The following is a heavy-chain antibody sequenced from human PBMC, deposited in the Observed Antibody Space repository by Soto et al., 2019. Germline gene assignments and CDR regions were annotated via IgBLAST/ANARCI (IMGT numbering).Heavy chain of an antibody. CDR3: ARHPPITMVRGVIITARGGFDP. V-gene: IGHV4-59*08. CDR2: IYYSGST. CDR1: GGSISRFY. Sequence: SETLSLTSTVSGGSISRFYWSWIRQPPGKGLEWIGYIYYSGSTNYNPSLKSRVTISVDTSKNQFSLKLSSVTAADTAVYYCARHPPITMVRGVIITARGGFDPWGQGTLVTVS. D-gene: IGHD3-10*01. J-gene: IGHJ5*02.